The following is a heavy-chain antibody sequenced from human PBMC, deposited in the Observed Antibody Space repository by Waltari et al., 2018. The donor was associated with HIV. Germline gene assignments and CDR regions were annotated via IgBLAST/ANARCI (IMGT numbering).Heavy chain of an antibody. D-gene: IGHD2-2*01. CDR2: IRSRSDGGSS. CDR1: GFNFEQYA. CDR3: VRESLPKCAAGSCYRK. Sequence: EVRLEESGGGVVPPGRSLRLTCVTSGFNFEQYALSWFRQAPGKAPEWVGFIRSRSDGGSSDDGASTKGRVIISRDDSQSAVYLDVASLNTEDTGVYYCVRESLPKCAAGSCYRKWGQGT. V-gene: IGHV3-49*03. J-gene: IGHJ1*01.